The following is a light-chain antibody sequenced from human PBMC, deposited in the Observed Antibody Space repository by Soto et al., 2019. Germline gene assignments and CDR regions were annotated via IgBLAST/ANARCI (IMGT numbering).Light chain of an antibody. CDR2: KAS. V-gene: IGKV1-5*03. CDR1: QSISSW. Sequence: DIQMTQSPSTLSGSVGDRVTITCRASQSISSWLAWYQQKPRKAPKLLIYKASSLESGVPSRFSGSGSGTEFTLTINSLQPDDFATYYCQQYNSYSLTFGGGTKVDIK. CDR3: QQYNSYSLT. J-gene: IGKJ4*01.